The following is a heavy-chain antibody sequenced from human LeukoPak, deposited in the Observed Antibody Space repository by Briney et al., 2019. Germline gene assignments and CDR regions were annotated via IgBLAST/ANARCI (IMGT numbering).Heavy chain of an antibody. J-gene: IGHJ6*02. Sequence: SETLSLTCTVSGGSISSYYWSWIRQPPGKGLEWIGYIYYSGSTNYNPSLKSRVTISVDTSKNQFSLKLSSVTAADTAVYYCARAGGGSNSTYYYGMDVWGQGTTVTVSS. D-gene: IGHD6-13*01. CDR1: GGSISSYY. CDR2: IYYSGST. CDR3: ARAGGGSNSTYYYGMDV. V-gene: IGHV4-59*01.